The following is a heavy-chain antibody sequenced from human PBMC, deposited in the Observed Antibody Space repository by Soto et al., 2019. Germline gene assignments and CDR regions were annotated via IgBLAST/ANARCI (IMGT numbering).Heavy chain of an antibody. J-gene: IGHJ4*02. CDR1: GYTFTSYG. V-gene: IGHV1-18*01. CDR3: ARELGMHDSSFGY. D-gene: IGHD3-22*01. Sequence: QVQLVQSGAEVKKPGASVKVSCKASGYTFTSYGISWVRQAPGQGLEWMGWLSAYNGNRNHAQKLQGRVTMTTATSTSTAYREVSSLRSDDTAVYYCARELGMHDSSFGYWGQGTLVTVSS. CDR2: LSAYNGNR.